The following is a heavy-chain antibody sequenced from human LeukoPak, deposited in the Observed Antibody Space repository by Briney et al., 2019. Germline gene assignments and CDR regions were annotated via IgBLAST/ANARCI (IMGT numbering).Heavy chain of an antibody. CDR1: GGSISSYY. J-gene: IGHJ4*02. CDR3: AIAAAGPYFDY. D-gene: IGHD6-13*01. Sequence: SETLSLTCTVSGGSISSYYWSWIRQPPGKGLEWIGYIYYSGSTNYNPSLESRVTISVDTSKNQFSLKLSSVTAADTAVYYCAIAAAGPYFDYWGQGTLVTVSS. V-gene: IGHV4-59*01. CDR2: IYYSGST.